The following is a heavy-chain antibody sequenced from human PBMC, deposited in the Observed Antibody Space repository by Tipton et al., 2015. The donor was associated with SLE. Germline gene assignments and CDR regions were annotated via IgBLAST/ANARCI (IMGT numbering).Heavy chain of an antibody. D-gene: IGHD2-2*02. CDR1: GDSMDNYY. J-gene: IGHJ6*02. CDR3: ARDGKPGIPYKYYAMDV. Sequence: TLSLTCTVAGDSMDNYYWTWLRQPPGKGLEWIGTIYYSGNTYNNPSLKSRLSISIDKSKNQFSLKLSSVIAADTAVYFCARDGKPGIPYKYYAMDVWGQGSTVTVSS. CDR2: IYYSGNT. V-gene: IGHV4-59*01.